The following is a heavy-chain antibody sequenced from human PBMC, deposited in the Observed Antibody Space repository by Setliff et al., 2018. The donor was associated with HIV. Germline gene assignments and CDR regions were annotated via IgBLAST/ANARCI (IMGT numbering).Heavy chain of an antibody. CDR1: GGSFTGYY. Sequence: SETLSLTCAIYGGSFTGYYWSWIRQPPGKGLEWIGQISHTGSTNYNPSLKSRVTISLDTSKNQFSLKLSSVTAADTAVYYCARGERRITIFGVVRGARYNWFDPWGQGTLVTV. J-gene: IGHJ5*02. CDR2: ISHTGST. D-gene: IGHD3-3*01. CDR3: ARGERRITIFGVVRGARYNWFDP. V-gene: IGHV4-34*01.